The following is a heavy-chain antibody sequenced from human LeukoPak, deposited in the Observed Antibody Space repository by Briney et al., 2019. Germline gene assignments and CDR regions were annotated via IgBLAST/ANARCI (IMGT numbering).Heavy chain of an antibody. CDR1: GYTFTVYY. D-gene: IGHD3-10*01. CDR2: INPSGGST. V-gene: IGHV1-46*01. J-gene: IGHJ4*02. Sequence: GASVRVSCKASGYTFTVYYMHWVRQAPGQGLEWMGIINPSGGSTSYPQKFQGRVTMTRDMSTSTVYMELSSLRSEDTAVYYCASGPGADYYGSGSYYHYWGQGTLVTVSS. CDR3: ASGPGADYYGSGSYYHY.